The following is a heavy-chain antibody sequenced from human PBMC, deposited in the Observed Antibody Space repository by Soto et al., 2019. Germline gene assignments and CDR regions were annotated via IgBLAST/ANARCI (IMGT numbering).Heavy chain of an antibody. CDR3: ARLLYSNSHFYYYYYGMDV. Sequence: SETLSLTCAVYGGSFSGYYWSWIRQPPGKGLEWIGEINHSGSTDYNPSLKSRVTISVDTSKNQFSLKLSSVTAADTAVYYCARLLYSNSHFYYYYYGMDVWGQGTTVTVSS. D-gene: IGHD4-4*01. CDR2: INHSGST. J-gene: IGHJ6*02. CDR1: GGSFSGYY. V-gene: IGHV4-34*01.